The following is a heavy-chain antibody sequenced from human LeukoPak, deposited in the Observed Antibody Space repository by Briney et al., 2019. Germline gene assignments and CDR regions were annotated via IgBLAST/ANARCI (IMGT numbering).Heavy chain of an antibody. CDR1: GFTFSSYS. D-gene: IGHD3-22*01. Sequence: PGGSLRLSCAASGFTFSSYSMNWVRQAPGKGLEWVSSISSSSSYIYYADSVKGRFTISRNNDKNSLYLQMNSLRAEDTAVYYCARDWRYYYDSSGPPWGQGTLVTVSS. CDR3: ARDWRYYYDSSGPP. J-gene: IGHJ5*02. CDR2: ISSSSSYI. V-gene: IGHV3-21*01.